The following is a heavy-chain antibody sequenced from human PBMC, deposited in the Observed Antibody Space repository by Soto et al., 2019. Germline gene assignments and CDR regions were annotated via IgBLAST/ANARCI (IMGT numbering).Heavy chain of an antibody. CDR2: IGEDGIYK. Sequence: GGSLRLSCVASGFSVRTFWMSWVRQVPGKGLEWVANIGEDGIYKDYVDSVKGRFTISRDSAQNSLYLQMNGLRAEDTAVYFCTRVLGSYDTSDFWGQGTLVTVSS. J-gene: IGHJ4*02. V-gene: IGHV3-7*04. D-gene: IGHD6-19*01. CDR3: TRVLGSYDTSDF. CDR1: GFSVRTFW.